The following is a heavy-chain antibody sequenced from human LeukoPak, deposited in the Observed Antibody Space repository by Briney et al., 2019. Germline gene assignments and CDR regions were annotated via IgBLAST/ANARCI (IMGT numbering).Heavy chain of an antibody. CDR3: ARVGVARRDGSLDY. V-gene: IGHV3-48*01. J-gene: IGHJ4*02. D-gene: IGHD5-12*01. CDR1: GFTFSSYS. Sequence: PGGSLRLSCAASGFTFSSYSMNWVRQAPGKGLEWVSYISSSSSTIYYADSVKGRFTISRDNAKNSLYLQMNSLRAEDTAVYYCARVGVARRDGSLDYWGQGTLVTVSS. CDR2: ISSSSSTI.